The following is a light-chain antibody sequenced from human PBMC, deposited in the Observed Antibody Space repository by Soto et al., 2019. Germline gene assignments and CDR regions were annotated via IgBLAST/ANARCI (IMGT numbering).Light chain of an antibody. CDR1: SNNY. Sequence: QSALTQPPSASGSLGQSVTISCTGFSNNYVSWYQQHPGKAPKLMIYEVTKRPSGAPDRFSGSKSGDTAYLTVSGLQAEDEADYYCNSYAGNSNCLFGGGTKLTVL. CDR3: NSYAGNSNCL. CDR2: EVT. J-gene: IGLJ2*01. V-gene: IGLV2-8*01.